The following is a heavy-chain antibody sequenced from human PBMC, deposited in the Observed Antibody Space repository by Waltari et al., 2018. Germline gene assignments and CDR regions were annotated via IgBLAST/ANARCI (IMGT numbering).Heavy chain of an antibody. D-gene: IGHD6-25*01. CDR3: AKALGFHHYGMDV. J-gene: IGHJ6*02. V-gene: IGHV3-23*01. CDR2: ISGSGGST. CDR1: GFTFSSYA. Sequence: EVQLLESGGGLVQPGGSLRLSCAASGFTFSSYAMSWVRRAPGKGLDWVSAISGSGGSTYYADSVKGRFTISRDNSKNTLYLQMNSLRAEDTAVYYCAKALGFHHYGMDVWGQGTTVTVSS.